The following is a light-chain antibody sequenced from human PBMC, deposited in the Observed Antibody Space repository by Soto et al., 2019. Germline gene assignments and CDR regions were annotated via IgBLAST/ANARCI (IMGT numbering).Light chain of an antibody. V-gene: IGKV1-5*03. Sequence: DIQMTQSPSTLSASVGDRVTITCRASQSISTWLAWYQQRAGKAPKLLIYKASNLESGVPSRFNGSGSGTDFTLTISSLQPDDFATYYCQQYNSYSWAFGQGTKVDIK. CDR3: QQYNSYSWA. J-gene: IGKJ1*01. CDR2: KAS. CDR1: QSISTW.